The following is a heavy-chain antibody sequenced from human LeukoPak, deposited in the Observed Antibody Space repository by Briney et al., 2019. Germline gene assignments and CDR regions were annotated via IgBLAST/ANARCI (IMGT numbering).Heavy chain of an antibody. Sequence: SETLSLTCTVSGGSISSYYWSWIRQPPGKGLEWIGYIYYSGTTNYNPSLKSRVTISVDTSKNQFSLKLSSVTAADTAVYYCARASYYDSSGIAWFDPWGQGTLVTVSS. CDR2: IYYSGTT. V-gene: IGHV4-59*01. CDR1: GGSISSYY. J-gene: IGHJ5*02. D-gene: IGHD3-22*01. CDR3: ARASYYDSSGIAWFDP.